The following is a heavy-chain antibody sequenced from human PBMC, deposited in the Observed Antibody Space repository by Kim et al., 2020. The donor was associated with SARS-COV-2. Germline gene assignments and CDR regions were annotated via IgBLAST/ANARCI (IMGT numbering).Heavy chain of an antibody. D-gene: IGHD4-17*01. J-gene: IGHJ5*02. Sequence: GGSLRLSCAASGFTFSSYAMHWVRQAPGKGLEWVAVISYDGSNKYYADSVKGRFTISRDNSKNTLYLQMNSLRAEDTAVYHCARDGDYGDYSPSCHWFDPWGQGTLVTVSS. CDR3: ARDGDYGDYSPSCHWFDP. CDR2: ISYDGSNK. CDR1: GFTFSSYA. V-gene: IGHV3-30*04.